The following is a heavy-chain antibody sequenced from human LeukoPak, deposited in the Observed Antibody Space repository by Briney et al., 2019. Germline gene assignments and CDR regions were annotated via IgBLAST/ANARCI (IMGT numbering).Heavy chain of an antibody. V-gene: IGHV3-48*03. CDR1: GITLSNYG. CDR2: ISSSGSTI. J-gene: IGHJ4*02. Sequence: GGSLRLSCAVSGITLSNYGMSWVRQAPGKGLEWVSYISSSGSTIYYADSVKGQFTISRDNAKNSLYLQMNSLRAEDTAVYYCARVPNGWFGESDYWGQGTLVTVSS. D-gene: IGHD3-10*01. CDR3: ARVPNGWFGESDY.